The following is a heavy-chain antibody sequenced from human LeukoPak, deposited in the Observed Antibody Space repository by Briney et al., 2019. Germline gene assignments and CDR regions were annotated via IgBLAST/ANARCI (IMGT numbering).Heavy chain of an antibody. V-gene: IGHV4-34*01. CDR3: ARGQGTVTTH. D-gene: IGHD4-17*01. J-gene: IGHJ4*02. CDR2: ISHSGSA. CDR1: GGSFSGYY. Sequence: SETLSLTCAVSGGSFSGYYWTWIRQPPGKGLEWIGEISHSGSANYNPSLMSRVTISLDTSKNHSSLNLSSVTAADTAVYYCARGQGTVTTHWGQGTLVTVSS.